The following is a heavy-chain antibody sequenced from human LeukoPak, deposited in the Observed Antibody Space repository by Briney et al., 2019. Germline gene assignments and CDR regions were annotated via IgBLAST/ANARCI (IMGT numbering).Heavy chain of an antibody. CDR1: GFTFSTYW. CDR3: AREVGTCSGGTCYFRFDY. V-gene: IGHV3-7*01. CDR2: IKQDGSEK. Sequence: PGGSLRLSCAASGFTFSTYWMSWVRQAPGKGLEWVANIKQDGSEKYYVDSVKGRSTISRDNAKNSLYLQMNSQRAEETAEYYCAREVGTCSGGTCYFRFDYWGQGTLVTVSS. D-gene: IGHD2-15*01. J-gene: IGHJ4*02.